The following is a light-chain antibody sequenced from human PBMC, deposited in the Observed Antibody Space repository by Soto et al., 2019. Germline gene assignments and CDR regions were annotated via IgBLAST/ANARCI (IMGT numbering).Light chain of an antibody. CDR1: QSVSSSY. CDR3: QQYGSSRT. Sequence: EIVLTQSPGTLSLSPGERASLSCRASQSVSSSYVAWYQQKPGQAPRLLIYGASSRATGIPDRFSGSGSGTDFRLTISRLEPEDFAVYYCQQYGSSRTFGQGTKVDIK. CDR2: GAS. V-gene: IGKV3-20*01. J-gene: IGKJ1*01.